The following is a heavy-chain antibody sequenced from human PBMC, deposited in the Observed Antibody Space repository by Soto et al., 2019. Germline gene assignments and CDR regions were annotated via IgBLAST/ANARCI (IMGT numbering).Heavy chain of an antibody. D-gene: IGHD1-26*01. V-gene: IGHV1-3*01. CDR3: ARDGPLGATDY. J-gene: IGHJ4*02. CDR2: INAGNGNT. Sequence: ASVKVSCTASGYTFTSYAMHWVRQAPGQRLEWMGWINAGNGNTKYSQKFQGRVTITRDTSASTAYMELSSLRSEDTAVYYCARDGPLGATDYWGQGTLVTVSS. CDR1: GYTFTSYA.